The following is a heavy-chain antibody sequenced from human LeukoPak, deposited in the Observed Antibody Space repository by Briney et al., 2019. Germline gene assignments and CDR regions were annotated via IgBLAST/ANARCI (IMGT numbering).Heavy chain of an antibody. V-gene: IGHV1-2*02. D-gene: IGHD3-10*01. CDR3: AKNFFGSGSYVLVFDP. Sequence: ASLKVSCKASGYTFTSYYMHWVRQAPGQGLEWLGWINPNSGGTNYAQKFQDRVTMTRDTSISTAYMELSSLTSDDSAVYYCAKNFFGSGSYVLVFDPWGQGTLVTVSS. J-gene: IGHJ5*02. CDR1: GYTFTSYY. CDR2: INPNSGGT.